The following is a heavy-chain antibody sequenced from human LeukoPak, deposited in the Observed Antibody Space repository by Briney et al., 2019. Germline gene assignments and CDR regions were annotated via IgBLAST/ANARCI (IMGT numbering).Heavy chain of an antibody. Sequence: SETLSLTCAVYGGSFSGYYWSWIRQPPGKGLEWIGEINHSGSTNYNPSLKSRVTISVDTSKNQFSLKLSSVTAADTAVYYCARQETGSERYLHWGQGTLVTVSS. D-gene: IGHD1-1*01. J-gene: IGHJ4*02. CDR2: INHSGST. V-gene: IGHV4-34*01. CDR3: ARQETGSERYLH. CDR1: GGSFSGYY.